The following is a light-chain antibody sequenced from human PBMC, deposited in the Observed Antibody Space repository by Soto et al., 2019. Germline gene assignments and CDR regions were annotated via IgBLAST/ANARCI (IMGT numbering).Light chain of an antibody. CDR3: LQYNPYPWM. Sequence: DIQMTQSPASLSSSVGDRVTITCRASQGIRNDLDWYQQKTEKAPKRLIYAASSLQSGVASRFSGSGSGPEFTLAHSSLQAEDFAHYCCLQYNPYPWMFGQGTQGEI. CDR2: AAS. CDR1: QGIRND. J-gene: IGKJ1*01. V-gene: IGKV1-17*01.